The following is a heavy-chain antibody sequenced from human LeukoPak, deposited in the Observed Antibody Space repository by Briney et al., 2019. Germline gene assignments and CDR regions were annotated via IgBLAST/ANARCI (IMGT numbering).Heavy chain of an antibody. V-gene: IGHV1-18*01. CDR2: ISAYNGNT. Sequence: ASVKVSCKASGYTFTSYGISWVRQAPGQGLEWMGWISAYNGNTNYAQKLQGRVTMTTDTSTSTAYMELRSLRSDDTAVYYCARDSKNYYDSSGPRGRAFDIWGQGTMVTVSS. D-gene: IGHD3-22*01. CDR1: GYTFTSYG. CDR3: ARDSKNYYDSSGPRGRAFDI. J-gene: IGHJ3*02.